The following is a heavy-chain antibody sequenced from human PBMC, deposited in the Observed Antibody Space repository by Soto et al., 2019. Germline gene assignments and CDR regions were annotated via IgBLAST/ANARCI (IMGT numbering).Heavy chain of an antibody. Sequence: EVQLVESGGGLVKPGGSLRLSCAASGFTFSSYSMNWVRQAPGKGLEWVSSISSSSSYIYYADSVKGRFTISRDNAKNSLYLQMNSLRAEDTAVYYCARDSLGYCSGGSCYPVHGAFDSWGQGTMVTVSS. CDR1: GFTFSSYS. V-gene: IGHV3-21*01. CDR2: ISSSSSYI. D-gene: IGHD2-15*01. CDR3: ARDSLGYCSGGSCYPVHGAFDS. J-gene: IGHJ3*02.